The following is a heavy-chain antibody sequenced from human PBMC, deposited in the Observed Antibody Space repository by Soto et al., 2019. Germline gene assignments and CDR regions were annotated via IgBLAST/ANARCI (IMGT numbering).Heavy chain of an antibody. CDR1: GDSIGGVGD. J-gene: IGHJ5*02. Sequence: SETLSLTCTVSGDSIGGVGDWSWIRQFPGRGLEWIGCISSSGSTYYTPALNNRISLSLDTSQNQSSLKLLSVTAADTAIYYCARSGVTGIVIPSHWFDPWGQGTLVTVSS. CDR3: ARSGVTGIVIPSHWFDP. V-gene: IGHV4-31*03. D-gene: IGHD2-21*02. CDR2: ISSSGST.